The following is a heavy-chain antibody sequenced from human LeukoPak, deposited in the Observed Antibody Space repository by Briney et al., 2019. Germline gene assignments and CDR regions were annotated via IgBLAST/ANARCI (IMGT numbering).Heavy chain of an antibody. CDR2: ISANGGET. J-gene: IGHJ4*02. V-gene: IGHV3-23*01. D-gene: IGHD2-2*01. Sequence: GGSLRLSCAASGFTLSNFAMGRVRQAPGKGLQWVSHISANGGETYYADSVKGPFTISTDNSKNTLYLQMNSPRAEDTAVYYCARPPAAIVCWGQGPLVTVSS. CDR3: ARPPAAIVC. CDR1: GFTLSNFA.